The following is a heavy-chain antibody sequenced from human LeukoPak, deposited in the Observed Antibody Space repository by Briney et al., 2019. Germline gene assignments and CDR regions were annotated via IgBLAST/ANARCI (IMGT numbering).Heavy chain of an antibody. CDR3: ARSIMITFGDPFDY. CDR2: INPNSDGT. CDR1: GYTFTSYG. Sequence: ASVKVSCKASGYTFTSYGISWVRQAPGQGLEWMGWINPNSDGTNYAQKFQGRVTMTRDTSISTAYMELSGLRSDDTAVYYCARSIMITFGDPFDYWGQGTLVTVSS. J-gene: IGHJ4*02. D-gene: IGHD3-16*01. V-gene: IGHV1-2*02.